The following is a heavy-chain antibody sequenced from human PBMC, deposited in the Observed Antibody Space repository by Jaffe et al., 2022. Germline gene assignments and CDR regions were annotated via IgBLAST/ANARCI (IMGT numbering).Heavy chain of an antibody. D-gene: IGHD3-10*01. J-gene: IGHJ6*03. CDR2: IYYSGST. CDR1: GGSISSYY. V-gene: IGHV4-59*01. CDR3: ARENYGSGSYSYYYYYYMDV. Sequence: QVQLQESGPGLVKPSETLSLTCTVSGGSISSYYWSWIRQPPGKGLEWIGYIYYSGSTNYNPSLKSRVTISVDTSKNQFSLKLSSVTAADTAVYYCARENYGSGSYSYYYYYYMDVWGKGTTVTVSS.